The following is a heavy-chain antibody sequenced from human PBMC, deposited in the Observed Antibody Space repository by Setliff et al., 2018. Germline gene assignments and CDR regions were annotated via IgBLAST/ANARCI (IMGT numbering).Heavy chain of an antibody. V-gene: IGHV1-18*01. D-gene: IGHD6-6*01. CDR1: GYTFATYG. CDR3: ARLSIEGFGRYYYYYYMDV. J-gene: IGHJ6*03. CDR2: VSPYTDNT. Sequence: ASVKVSCKASGYTFATYGISWVQQAPGQGLEWLGWVSPYTDNTNYAQNFQGRVTMTTDISGSTAYMDLRSLTSDDTAVYFCARLSIEGFGRYYYYYYMDVWGEGTTVTVSS.